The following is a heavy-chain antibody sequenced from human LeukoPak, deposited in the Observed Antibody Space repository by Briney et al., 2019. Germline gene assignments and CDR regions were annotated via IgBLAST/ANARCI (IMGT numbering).Heavy chain of an antibody. CDR2: VYFSGST. CDR3: ATQGYNNQTMDV. J-gene: IGHJ6*02. Sequence: ASETLSLTCTVSGDSIRTTRYWGWIRQPPEKGLEWIGAVYFSGSTYYNPSLKSRVIISVDTSKNQFSLKLTSVTAADTAVYYCATQGYNNQTMDVWGQGTTVTVSS. V-gene: IGHV4-39*01. CDR1: GDSIRTTRY. D-gene: IGHD5-24*01.